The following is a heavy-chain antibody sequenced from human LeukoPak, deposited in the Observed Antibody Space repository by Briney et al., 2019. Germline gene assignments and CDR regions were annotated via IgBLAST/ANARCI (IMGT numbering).Heavy chain of an antibody. CDR1: GFTFSDHF. Sequence: PGGSLRLSCAVSGFTFSDHFLDWVRLAPGKGLGWVGRSRNKAKSYTTEYAASVKGRFTISRDDSKNSLYLQMNSLKTEDTAVYYCVRVGSVAGSDYLDYWGQGTLVTVSS. V-gene: IGHV3-72*01. J-gene: IGHJ4*02. CDR2: SRNKAKSYTT. D-gene: IGHD6-19*01. CDR3: VRVGSVAGSDYLDY.